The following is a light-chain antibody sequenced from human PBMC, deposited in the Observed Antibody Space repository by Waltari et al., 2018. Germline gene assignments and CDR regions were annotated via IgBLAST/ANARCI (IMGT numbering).Light chain of an antibody. V-gene: IGKV3-15*01. CDR2: HAS. CDR1: QTIGLS. Sequence: TVVTQSPATLSVSPGERASLSCRTSQTIGLSLAWYQQKPGQAPRLLIYHASTRATGIPARCSGSGSESEFTLTISSLQSEDVAVYYCQQYNNWPPGTFGQGTRVEI. CDR3: QQYNNWPPGT. J-gene: IGKJ1*01.